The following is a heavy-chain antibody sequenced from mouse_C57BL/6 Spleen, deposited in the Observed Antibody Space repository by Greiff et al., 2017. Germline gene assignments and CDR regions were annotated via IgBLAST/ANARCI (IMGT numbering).Heavy chain of an antibody. Sequence: QVQLKQSGAELVKPGASVKISCKASGYAFSSYWMNWVKQRPGKGLEWIGQIYPGDGDTNYNGKFKGKATLTADKSSSTAYMQLSSLTSEDSAVYFCARDGNYVDYAMDYWGQGTSVTVSS. CDR2: IYPGDGDT. CDR1: GYAFSSYW. CDR3: ARDGNYVDYAMDY. V-gene: IGHV1-80*01. D-gene: IGHD2-1*01. J-gene: IGHJ4*01.